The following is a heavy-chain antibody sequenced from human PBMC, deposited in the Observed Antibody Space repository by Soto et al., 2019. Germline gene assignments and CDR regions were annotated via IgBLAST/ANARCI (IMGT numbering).Heavy chain of an antibody. Sequence: QVQLVESGGGVVQPGWSLRLSCAASGFTFSSYGMHWVRQAPGKGLEWVAVISYDGSNKYYADSVKGRFTISRDNSKNTLYLQMNSLRAEDTAVYYCAKDGSGSYYGDYWGQGTLVTVSS. CDR2: ISYDGSNK. CDR3: AKDGSGSYYGDY. CDR1: GFTFSSYG. V-gene: IGHV3-30*18. J-gene: IGHJ4*02. D-gene: IGHD1-26*01.